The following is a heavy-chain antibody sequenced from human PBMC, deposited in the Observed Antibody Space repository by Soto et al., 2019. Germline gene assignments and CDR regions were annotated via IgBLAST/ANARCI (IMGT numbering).Heavy chain of an antibody. CDR2: IYYSGST. CDR1: GGSISSGGYY. Sequence: QVQLQESGPGLVKPSQTLSLTCTVSGGSISSGGYYWSWIRQHPGKGLEWIGYIYYSGSTYYNPSLKSRVTISVDTSKKQFSLKLSSVTAADTAVYYCARVVDYSSSWYRAYYFDYWGQGTLVTVSS. D-gene: IGHD6-13*01. V-gene: IGHV4-31*03. J-gene: IGHJ4*02. CDR3: ARVVDYSSSWYRAYYFDY.